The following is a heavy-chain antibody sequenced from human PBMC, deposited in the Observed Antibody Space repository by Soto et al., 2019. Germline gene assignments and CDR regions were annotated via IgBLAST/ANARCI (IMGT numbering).Heavy chain of an antibody. CDR1: GGTFGIYA. D-gene: IGHD6-19*01. CDR2: IIPFSGIA. CDR3: ARVGEQWLVVSNYYYYGMDV. J-gene: IGHJ6*02. V-gene: IGHV1-69*13. Sequence: SVKVSCKASGGTFGIYAITWVRQAPGQGLEWMGGIIPFSGIANYTQKFQGRVTITADDSTSTAYMDLNSLRDEDTAVYYCARVGEQWLVVSNYYYYGMDVWGQGTTVTVSS.